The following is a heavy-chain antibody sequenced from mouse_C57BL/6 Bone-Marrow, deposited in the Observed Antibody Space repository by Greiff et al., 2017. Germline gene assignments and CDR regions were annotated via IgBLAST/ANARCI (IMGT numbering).Heavy chain of an antibody. CDR1: GFTFSSYG. J-gene: IGHJ2*01. CDR3: ARRDWSYYFDY. V-gene: IGHV5-6*01. CDR2: ISSGGSYT. Sequence: EVQVVESGGDLVKPGGSLKLSCAASGFTFSSYGMSWVRQTPDKRLEWVATISSGGSYTSYPDSVKGRFTISRDNAKNTLYLQMSSLKSEDTAMYYCARRDWSYYFDYWGQGTTLTVSS. D-gene: IGHD3-3*01.